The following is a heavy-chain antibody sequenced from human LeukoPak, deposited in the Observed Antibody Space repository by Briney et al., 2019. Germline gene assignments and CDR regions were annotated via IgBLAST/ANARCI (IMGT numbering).Heavy chain of an antibody. Sequence: SETLSLTCTVSGGSISSYYWSWLRQSPGKGLEWVGYIYYSGSTNYNPSHKSRVTILENTTKTQFSLKLTSVTAADTAVYYCARGRDAYYDSSGPIQHWGQGTLVTVSS. D-gene: IGHD3-22*01. CDR3: ARGRDAYYDSSGPIQH. V-gene: IGHV4-59*01. CDR2: IYYSGST. J-gene: IGHJ1*01. CDR1: GGSISSYY.